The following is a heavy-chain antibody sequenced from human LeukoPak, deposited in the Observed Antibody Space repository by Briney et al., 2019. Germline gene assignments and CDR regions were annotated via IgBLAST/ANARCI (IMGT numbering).Heavy chain of an antibody. CDR2: INPNSGGT. CDR1: GYTFTGYY. D-gene: IGHD6-19*01. Sequence: ASVKVSCKASGYTFTGYYMHWVRQAPGQGLEWVGWINPNSGGTNYAQKFQGRVTMTRDTSISTAYMELSRLRSDDTAVYYCARESGIAVAGTWAYWGQGTLVTVSS. J-gene: IGHJ4*02. V-gene: IGHV1-2*02. CDR3: ARESGIAVAGTWAY.